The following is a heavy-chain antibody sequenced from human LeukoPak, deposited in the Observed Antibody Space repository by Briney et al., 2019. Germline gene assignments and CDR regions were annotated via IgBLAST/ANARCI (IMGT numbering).Heavy chain of an antibody. V-gene: IGHV4-31*03. D-gene: IGHD1/OR15-1a*01. CDR3: ARHKLEQGYNWFDP. CDR1: GASVNSNGYY. CDR2: VIYSGST. Sequence: PSETLSLTCSVSGASVNSNGYYWSWIRQHPGKGLEWIGYVIYSGSTYYHPSLKSRSTISRDTSKNQFSLKLSSVTAADTAVYYCARHKLEQGYNWFDPWGQGTLVTVSS. J-gene: IGHJ5*02.